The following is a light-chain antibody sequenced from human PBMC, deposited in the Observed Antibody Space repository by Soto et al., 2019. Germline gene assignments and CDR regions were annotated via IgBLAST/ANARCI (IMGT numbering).Light chain of an antibody. Sequence: EVGFTQSPGTLSLSPGQRATPSSRAGQSVSSTYFISYQQQHPHAPSPLLYGATSRATGVPASFSGGGAGTAFTPTTSRLEPEDYAVYYCQHFVNSPTWTVGQGTQVEIK. CDR3: QHFVNSPTWT. CDR1: QSVSSTY. J-gene: IGKJ1*01. CDR2: GAT. V-gene: IGKV3-20*01.